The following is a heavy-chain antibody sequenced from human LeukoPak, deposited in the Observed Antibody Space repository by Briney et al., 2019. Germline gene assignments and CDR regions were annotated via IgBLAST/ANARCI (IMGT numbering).Heavy chain of an antibody. CDR1: GYIFTSYY. V-gene: IGHV1-46*01. CDR2: INPSGGST. D-gene: IGHD5-12*01. J-gene: IGHJ4*02. CDR3: ARLGMVATIGGGDFDY. Sequence: GASVKVSCKASGYIFTSYYMHWVRQAPGQGLEWMGIINPSGGSTSLAHRFQGRVTMTMDTSTSTVYIELSELTSEDTAVYFCARLGMVATIGGGDFDYWGQGTLVTVSS.